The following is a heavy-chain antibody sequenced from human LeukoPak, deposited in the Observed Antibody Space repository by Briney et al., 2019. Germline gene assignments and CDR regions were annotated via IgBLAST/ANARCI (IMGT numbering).Heavy chain of an antibody. V-gene: IGHV5-51*01. J-gene: IGHJ4*02. CDR1: GYSFTSCW. D-gene: IGHD1-1*01. Sequence: GESLKISCKGSGYSFTSCWIGWVRQMPGKGLEWMGIIYPGDSDTRYSPSFQGQVTISADKSISTAYLQRSSLKASDTAMYYRARSQRGVHFDYWGQGTLVTVSS. CDR2: IYPGDSDT. CDR3: ARSQRGVHFDY.